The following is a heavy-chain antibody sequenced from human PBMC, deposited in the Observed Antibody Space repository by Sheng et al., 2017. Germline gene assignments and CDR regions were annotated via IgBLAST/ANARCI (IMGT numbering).Heavy chain of an antibody. CDR1: GFTFSSYS. Sequence: EVQLVESGGGLVKPGGSLRLSCAASGFTFSSYSMNWVRQAPGKGLEWVSSISSSSSYIYYADSVKGRFTISRDNAKNSLYLQMNSLRAEDTAVYYCARDPVIAAADIQYNWFDPWGQGTLVTVSS. CDR3: ARDPVIAAADIQYNWFDP. V-gene: IGHV3-21*01. J-gene: IGHJ5*02. D-gene: IGHD6-13*01. CDR2: ISSSSSYI.